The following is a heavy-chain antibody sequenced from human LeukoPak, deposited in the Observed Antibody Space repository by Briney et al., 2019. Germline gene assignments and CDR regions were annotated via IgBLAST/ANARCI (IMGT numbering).Heavy chain of an antibody. Sequence: ASVKVSCKASGYTLTGYYMHWVRQAPGQGLEWMGWINPNSGGTNYAQKFQGRVTMTRDTSISTAYMELSRLRSDDTAVYYCARVRPNWQLVGWFDPWGQGTLVTVSS. D-gene: IGHD6-6*01. CDR2: INPNSGGT. V-gene: IGHV1-2*02. J-gene: IGHJ5*02. CDR1: GYTLTGYY. CDR3: ARVRPNWQLVGWFDP.